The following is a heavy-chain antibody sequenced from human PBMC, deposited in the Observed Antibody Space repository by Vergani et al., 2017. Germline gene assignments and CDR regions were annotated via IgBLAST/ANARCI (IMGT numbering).Heavy chain of an antibody. V-gene: IGHV3-9*02. Sequence: EVQLEESGGGLVLPGRSLRLSCLASGFTSAGYAMHSVRQAPGKGLEWVSGISWNSNSIGYADSVKGRFTISRDNAKNSLYLQMNSLRAEDTALYYCAKDLGTSSGGGWFDPWGQGTLVTVSS. D-gene: IGHD6-6*01. CDR2: ISWNSNSI. J-gene: IGHJ5*02. CDR3: AKDLGTSSGGGWFDP. CDR1: GFTSAGYA.